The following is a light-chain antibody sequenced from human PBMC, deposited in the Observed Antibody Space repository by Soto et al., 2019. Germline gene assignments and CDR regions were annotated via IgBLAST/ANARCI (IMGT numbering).Light chain of an antibody. CDR3: QQYGIPLFT. V-gene: IGKV3-20*01. J-gene: IGKJ3*01. CDR2: GAS. Sequence: IVLTQSPGTLSLSPGERATLSCGASQSVTNNFLAWYQQKPGQAPRLLIYGASSRATGFPDRFSGSGSGTDFTLTISRLEPADFAVYYCQQYGIPLFTFGPGTNVDIK. CDR1: QSVTNNF.